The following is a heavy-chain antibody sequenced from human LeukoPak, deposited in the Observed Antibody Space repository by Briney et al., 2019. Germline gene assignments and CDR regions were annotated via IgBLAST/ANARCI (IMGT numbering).Heavy chain of an antibody. V-gene: IGHV3-30-3*01. CDR2: ISYDGSNK. J-gene: IGHJ3*02. CDR1: GFTFSSYA. Sequence: GGSLRLSCAASGFTFSSYAMHWVRQAPGKGLEWVAVISYDGSNKYYADSVKGRFTISRDNSKNTLYLQMNSLRAEDTAVYYCATLWEVVVHHAFDIWGQGTMVTVSS. D-gene: IGHD3-22*01. CDR3: ATLWEVVVHHAFDI.